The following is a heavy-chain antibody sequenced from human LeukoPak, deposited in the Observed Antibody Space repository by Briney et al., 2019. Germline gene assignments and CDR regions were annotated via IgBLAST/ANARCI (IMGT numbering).Heavy chain of an antibody. CDR3: ARHEYSGSYYGLSWFDP. CDR2: LYYSGST. Sequence: SETLSLTCTVSGGSISSSGYYWGWIRQPPGKGLEWIASLYYSGSTYYNPSLKSRVPISVDTSKNQLSLKLSSLTAADTAVYYCARHEYSGSYYGLSWFDPWGQGTLVTVSS. CDR1: GGSISSSGYY. V-gene: IGHV4-39*01. D-gene: IGHD1-26*01. J-gene: IGHJ5*02.